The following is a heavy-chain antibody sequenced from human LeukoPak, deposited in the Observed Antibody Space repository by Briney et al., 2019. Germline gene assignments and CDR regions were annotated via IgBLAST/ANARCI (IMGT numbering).Heavy chain of an antibody. D-gene: IGHD6-13*01. CDR3: ARGGLIAAAGPHYYYYMDV. Sequence: SETLSHTCAVYGGSFSGYYWSWIRQPPGKGLEWIGEINHSGSTNYNPSLKSRVTISVDTSKNQFSLKLSSVTAADTAVYYCARGGLIAAAGPHYYYYMDVWGKGTTVTVSS. CDR1: GGSFSGYY. CDR2: INHSGST. J-gene: IGHJ6*03. V-gene: IGHV4-34*01.